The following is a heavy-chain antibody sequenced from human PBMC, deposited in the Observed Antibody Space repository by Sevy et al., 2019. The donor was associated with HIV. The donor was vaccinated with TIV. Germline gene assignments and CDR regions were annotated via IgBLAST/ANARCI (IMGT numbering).Heavy chain of an antibody. D-gene: IGHD4-17*01. CDR3: ARDANDYGDLDFDY. CDR2: ISSSSSTI. J-gene: IGHJ4*02. CDR1: GFTFSSYS. Sequence: GGSLRLSCAASGFTFSSYSMNWVRQAPGKGLEWVSYISSSSSTIYYADSVKGRFTISRDNAKNSLYLQMNSLRDEDTAVDYCARDANDYGDLDFDYWGQGTLVTVSS. V-gene: IGHV3-48*02.